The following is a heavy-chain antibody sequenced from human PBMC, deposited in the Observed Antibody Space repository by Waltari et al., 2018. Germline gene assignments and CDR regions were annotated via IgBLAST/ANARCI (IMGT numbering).Heavy chain of an antibody. CDR3: ARDPYDYSAFDI. CDR2: INHSGST. D-gene: IGHD4-4*01. CDR1: GGSFRGYY. V-gene: IGHV4-34*01. Sequence: QVQLQQWGAGLLKPSETLSLTCAVYGGSFRGYYWSWIRQPPGKGLEWIGEINHSGSTNYNPSLKSRVTISVDTSKNQFSLKLSSVTAADTAVYNCARDPYDYSAFDIWGQGTMVTVSS. J-gene: IGHJ3*02.